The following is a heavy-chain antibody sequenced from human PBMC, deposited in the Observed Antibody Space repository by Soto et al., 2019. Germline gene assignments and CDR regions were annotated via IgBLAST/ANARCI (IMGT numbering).Heavy chain of an antibody. CDR3: AREYYYESNGWLRPFDY. D-gene: IGHD3-22*01. J-gene: IGHJ4*02. V-gene: IGHV3-21*06. Sequence: GGSLRLSCAASGFTFTTYVMSWVRQAPGKGLEWVSSSRRSSTLLYYADSVKGRFTISRDTAKNSLYLQMNSLRAEDTAVYYCAREYYYESNGWLRPFDYWGQGTLVTV. CDR2: SRRSSTLL. CDR1: GFTFTTYV.